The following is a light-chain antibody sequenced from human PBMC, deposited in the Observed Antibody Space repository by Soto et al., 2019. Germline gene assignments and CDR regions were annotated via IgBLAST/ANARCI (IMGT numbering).Light chain of an antibody. J-gene: IGKJ1*01. CDR2: DVS. CDR1: QNIGRW. CDR3: QQYNLHSPAT. V-gene: IGKV1-5*01. Sequence: DLPMTQSPSSLSASVGDRVTITCRASQNIGRWLAWYQQKPGKAPKLMIYDVSTLISGVPSRFSGSGSGTEFTLTISSLQPDDFTTYYCQQYNLHSPATFGPGTLVDIK.